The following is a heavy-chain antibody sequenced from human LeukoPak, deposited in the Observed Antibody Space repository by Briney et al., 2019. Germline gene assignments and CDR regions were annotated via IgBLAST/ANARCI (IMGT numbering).Heavy chain of an antibody. J-gene: IGHJ6*02. V-gene: IGHV1-18*01. CDR2: IDNYSGDT. Sequence: ASVKVSCKGPGYTFTSIGLSWVRQAPGQGLEWMGWIDNYSGDTEYAQNFQGRVTMTTDTTTSTAYMELRSLRSDDTAVYYCARDYSIRVAASSYGMDVWGQGTTVIVSS. D-gene: IGHD6-19*01. CDR3: ARDYSIRVAASSYGMDV. CDR1: GYTFTSIG.